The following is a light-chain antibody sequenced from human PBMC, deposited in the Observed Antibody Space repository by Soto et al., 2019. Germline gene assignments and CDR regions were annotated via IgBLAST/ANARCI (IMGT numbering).Light chain of an antibody. V-gene: IGKV3-20*01. Sequence: EIGLTQSPGTLSLSPGERATLSCRASQTVGNNYLDWYQQKPGQAPRLLIYGASSRATVIPDRFSGSGSGTDFTLTISRLEPEDIAVYYCRQSATSPRTFGQGTKVEI. CDR2: GAS. J-gene: IGKJ1*01. CDR1: QTVGNNY. CDR3: RQSATSPRT.